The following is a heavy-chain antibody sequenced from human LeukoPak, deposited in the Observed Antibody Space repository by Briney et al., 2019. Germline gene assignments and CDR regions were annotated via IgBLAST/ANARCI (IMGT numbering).Heavy chain of an antibody. J-gene: IGHJ4*02. CDR1: GFTVSSNY. D-gene: IGHD3-3*01. Sequence: GGSLRLSCAASGFTVSSNYMSWVRQAPGKGLEWVSVIYSGGSTYYADSVKGRFTISRDNSKNTLYLQMNSLRARDTAVYYCARERKSGRRIFDYWGQGTLVTVSS. V-gene: IGHV3-53*01. CDR2: IYSGGST. CDR3: ARERKSGRRIFDY.